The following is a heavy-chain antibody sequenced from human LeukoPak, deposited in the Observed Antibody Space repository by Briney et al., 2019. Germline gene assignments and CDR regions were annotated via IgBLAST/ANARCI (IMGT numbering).Heavy chain of an antibody. Sequence: PGGSLRLSCAASGFTFSSYAMSWVRQAPGKGLEWVSAISGSGGSTYYADSVKGRFTISSDNSKNTLYLQMNSLRAEDTAVYYCAKGDGDYLYQFDYWGQGTLVIVSS. CDR3: AKGDGDYLYQFDY. CDR1: GFTFSSYA. V-gene: IGHV3-23*01. D-gene: IGHD4-17*01. J-gene: IGHJ4*02. CDR2: ISGSGGST.